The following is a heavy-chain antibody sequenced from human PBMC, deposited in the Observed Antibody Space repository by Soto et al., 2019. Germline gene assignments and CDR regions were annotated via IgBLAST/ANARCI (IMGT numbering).Heavy chain of an antibody. V-gene: IGHV1-8*01. CDR1: GYTFTSYD. J-gene: IGHJ6*02. CDR2: MNPNSGNT. CDR3: ARAEYSSGWYVPWDYYYGTDV. D-gene: IGHD6-19*01. Sequence: ASVKVSCKASGYTFTSYDINWVRQATGKGLEWMGWMNPNSGNTGYAQKFQGRVTMTRNTSISTAYMELSSLRSEDTAVYYCARAEYSSGWYVPWDYYYGTDVWGQGTTVTVSS.